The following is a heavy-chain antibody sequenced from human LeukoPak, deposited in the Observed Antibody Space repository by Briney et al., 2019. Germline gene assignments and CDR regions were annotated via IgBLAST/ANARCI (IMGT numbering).Heavy chain of an antibody. CDR2: IVVGSGNT. J-gene: IGHJ6*02. V-gene: IGHV1-58*02. Sequence: SVKVSCKASGFTFTSSAMQWVRQARGQRLEWIGWIVVGSGNTNYAQKFQERVTITRDMSTSTAYMELSSLRSEDTAVYYCEADSGYYGSGSQSGYYYYYGMDVWGQGTTVTVSS. CDR1: GFTFTSSA. CDR3: EADSGYYGSGSQSGYYYYYGMDV. D-gene: IGHD3-10*01.